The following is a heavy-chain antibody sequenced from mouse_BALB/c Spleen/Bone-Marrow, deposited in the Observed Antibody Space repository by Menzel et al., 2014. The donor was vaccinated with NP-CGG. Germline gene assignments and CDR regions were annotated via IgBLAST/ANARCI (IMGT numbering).Heavy chain of an antibody. CDR3: ARDHYGYYTMDY. D-gene: IGHD1-2*01. CDR2: ISSGGSYT. J-gene: IGHJ4*01. CDR1: GFTFSSYA. Sequence: EVMLVESGGGLVKPGGSLELSCAASGFTFSSYAMSWVRQSPKKRLEWVAEISSGGSYTYYPDTVTGRFTISRDNAKNTLYLEMSSLRSEDTAMYYCARDHYGYYTMDYWGQGTSVTVSS. V-gene: IGHV5-9-4*01.